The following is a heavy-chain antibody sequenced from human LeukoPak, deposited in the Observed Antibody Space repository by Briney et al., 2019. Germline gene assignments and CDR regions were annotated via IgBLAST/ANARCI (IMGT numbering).Heavy chain of an antibody. V-gene: IGHV4-59*01. D-gene: IGHD3-22*01. CDR3: ARVKNYYDSSGYAFDI. CDR2: IYYRWST. J-gene: IGHJ3*02. Sequence: SETLSLTCTISGGSISRYYWGWIRQPPTKALEWIGYIYYRWSTNYNPSLKSQVTISVDTSKNQFSLKLSSVTAADTAVYYCARVKNYYDSSGYAFDIWGQGTMVTVSS. CDR1: GGSISRYY.